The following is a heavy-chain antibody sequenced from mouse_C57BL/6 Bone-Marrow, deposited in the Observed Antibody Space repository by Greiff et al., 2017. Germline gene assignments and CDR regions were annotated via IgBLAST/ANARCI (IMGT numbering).Heavy chain of an antibody. CDR1: GYAFSSSW. J-gene: IGHJ2*01. Sequence: QVQLKESGPELVKPGASVKISCKASGYAFSSSWMNWVKQRPGKGLEWIGRIYPGDGDTNYNGKFKGKATLTADKSSSTAYMQLSSLTSEDSAVYFCAVYYDYDGNWGQGTTLTVSS. V-gene: IGHV1-82*01. CDR3: AVYYDYDGN. CDR2: IYPGDGDT. D-gene: IGHD2-4*01.